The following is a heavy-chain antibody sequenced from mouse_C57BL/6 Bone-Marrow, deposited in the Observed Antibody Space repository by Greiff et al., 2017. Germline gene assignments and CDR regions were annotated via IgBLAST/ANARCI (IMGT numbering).Heavy chain of an antibody. J-gene: IGHJ4*01. CDR3: ARYAMDY. V-gene: IGHV3-6*01. CDR1: GYSITSGYY. CDR2: ISYDGSN. Sequence: EVQLQPSGPGLVKPSQSLSLTCSVTGYSITSGYYWNWIRQFPGNKLEWMGYISYDGSNNYNPSLKNRISITRDTSKNQFFLKLNSVTTEDTATYYCARYAMDYWGQGTSVTVSS.